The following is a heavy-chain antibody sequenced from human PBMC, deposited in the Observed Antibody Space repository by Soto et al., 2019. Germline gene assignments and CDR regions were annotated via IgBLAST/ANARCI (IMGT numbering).Heavy chain of an antibody. J-gene: IGHJ4*02. CDR3: ARPYYDSSGYYLWYFAY. V-gene: IGHV1-69*06. Sequence: QVQLVQSGAEVKKPGSSVKLSCKASGDSFNTFAVTWVRQAPGQGLEWMGGIIPNFDTPNYAQKFQGRVTIVADKSTSTPYMALSSLRSEDTAVYYCARPYYDSSGYYLWYFAYWGQGTLVTVSS. CDR1: GDSFNTFA. D-gene: IGHD3-22*01. CDR2: IIPNFDTP.